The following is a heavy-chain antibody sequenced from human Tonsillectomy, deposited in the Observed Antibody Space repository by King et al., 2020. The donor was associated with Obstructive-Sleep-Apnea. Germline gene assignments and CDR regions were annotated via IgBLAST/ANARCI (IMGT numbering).Heavy chain of an antibody. Sequence: VQLVESGGGVVQPGRSLRLSCAASGFTFSSYGMHWVRQAPGKGLEWVAFIRYDGSNKYYADSVKGRFTISRDNSKNTLYLQMNSLRAEDTAVYYCANSVLVVPAAMANWGQGTLVTVSS. D-gene: IGHD2-2*01. CDR3: ANSVLVVPAAMAN. J-gene: IGHJ4*02. CDR2: IRYDGSNK. V-gene: IGHV3-30*02. CDR1: GFTFSSYG.